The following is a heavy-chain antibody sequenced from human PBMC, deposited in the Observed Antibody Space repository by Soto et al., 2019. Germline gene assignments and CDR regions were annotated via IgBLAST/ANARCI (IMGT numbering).Heavy chain of an antibody. CDR2: ITNRRST. Sequence: SETLSLTCAVYGGTLSGYYWSLIRHPPRKGLEWIGYITNRRSTNSNPSLKSRVTIAVDRFKNQFSLNLRSVSAADTAVYYCARSGRITGTTLPYYYYYYGMRVWGQGTTVT. V-gene: IGHV4-34*01. J-gene: IGHJ6*01. CDR3: ARSGRITGTTLPYYYYYYGMRV. CDR1: GGTLSGYY. D-gene: IGHD1-7*01.